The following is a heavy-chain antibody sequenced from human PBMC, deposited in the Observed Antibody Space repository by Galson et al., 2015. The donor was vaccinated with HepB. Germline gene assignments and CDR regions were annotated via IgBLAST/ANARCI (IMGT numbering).Heavy chain of an antibody. V-gene: IGHV3-21*01. CDR3: ARTYYYDSSAVPNYYYYYGMDV. CDR1: GFTFSKYT. CDR2: ISRTYI. J-gene: IGHJ6*02. Sequence: SLRLSCAASGFTFSKYTMNWVRQAPGKGLDWVSSISRTYIHYADSVQGRFTITRDNAKNSLFLQMNSLRAEDTAVYYCARTYYYDSSAVPNYYYYYGMDVWGQGTAVTVSS. D-gene: IGHD3-22*01.